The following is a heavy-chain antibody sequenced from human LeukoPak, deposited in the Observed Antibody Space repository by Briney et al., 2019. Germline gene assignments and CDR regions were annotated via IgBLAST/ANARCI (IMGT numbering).Heavy chain of an antibody. CDR3: ASGGASSDWYYYGMDV. V-gene: IGHV1-8*01. J-gene: IGHJ6*02. CDR2: MNPNSGNT. Sequence: GASVKVSCKASGYTFTSYDINWVRQATGQGLEWMGWMNPNSGNTGYAQKFQGRVTMTRNTSISTAYMELSSLRSEDTAVYYCASGGASSDWYYYGMDVWGQGTTVTVSS. CDR1: GYTFTSYD. D-gene: IGHD3-22*01.